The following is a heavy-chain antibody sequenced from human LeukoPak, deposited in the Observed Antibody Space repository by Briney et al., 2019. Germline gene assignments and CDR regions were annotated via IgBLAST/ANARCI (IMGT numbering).Heavy chain of an antibody. CDR3: ARHFRVFHYGLSSRYYYYYMDV. Sequence: SQTLSLTCTVSGGSISSGSYYWSWIRQPAGKGLEWIGRIYTSGSTNYNPSLKSRVTISVDTSKNQFSLKLSSVTAADTAVYYCARHFRVFHYGLSSRYYYYYMDVWGKGTTVTISS. D-gene: IGHD3-16*01. CDR2: IYTSGST. J-gene: IGHJ6*03. V-gene: IGHV4-61*02. CDR1: GGSISSGSYY.